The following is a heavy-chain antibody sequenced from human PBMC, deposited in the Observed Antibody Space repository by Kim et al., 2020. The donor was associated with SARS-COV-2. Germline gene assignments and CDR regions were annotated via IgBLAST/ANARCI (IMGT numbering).Heavy chain of an antibody. Sequence: SETLSLTCAVYGGSFSGYYWSWIRQPPGKGLEWIGEINHSGSTNYNPSLKSRVTISVDTSKNQFSLKLSPVTAADTAVYYCAGGRRGFQGAPRGLNWFDPWGQGTLVTVSS. CDR3: AGGRRGFQGAPRGLNWFDP. V-gene: IGHV4-34*01. CDR2: INHSGST. D-gene: IGHD3-10*01. J-gene: IGHJ5*02. CDR1: GGSFSGYY.